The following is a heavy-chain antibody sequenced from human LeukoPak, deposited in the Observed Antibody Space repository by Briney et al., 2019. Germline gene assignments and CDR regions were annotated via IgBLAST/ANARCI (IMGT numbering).Heavy chain of an antibody. CDR1: GYTFTIYD. CDR2: MNPNSGNT. V-gene: IGHV1-8*01. CDR3: ARAPSRRITMLVVVKDNESYFDY. D-gene: IGHD3-22*01. J-gene: IGHJ4*02. Sequence: ASVKVSCKASGYTFTIYDINWVRQATGQGLEWMGWMNPNSGNTGYAQKFQGRVTMTRNTSISTAYRELSSLRSEDTAVYYWARAPSRRITMLVVVKDNESYFDYGGQGPLVTVS.